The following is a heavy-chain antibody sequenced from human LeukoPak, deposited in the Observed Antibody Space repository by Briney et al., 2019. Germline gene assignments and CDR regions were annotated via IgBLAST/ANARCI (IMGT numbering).Heavy chain of an antibody. J-gene: IGHJ4*02. CDR1: GYTLTELS. Sequence: GASVKVSCKVSGYTLTELSMHWVRQAPGKGLEWMGGFDPEDGETIYAQKFQGRATMTEDTSTDTAYMELSSLRSEDTAVYYCATGDILTGYYPPPIDYWGQGTLVTVSS. D-gene: IGHD3-9*01. V-gene: IGHV1-24*01. CDR2: FDPEDGET. CDR3: ATGDILTGYYPPPIDY.